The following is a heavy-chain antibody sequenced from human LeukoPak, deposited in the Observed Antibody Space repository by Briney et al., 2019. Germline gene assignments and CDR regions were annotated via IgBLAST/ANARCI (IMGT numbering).Heavy chain of an antibody. D-gene: IGHD4-17*01. Sequence: PGGSLRLSCAASGFTFSRYWMNWGRQAPGKGLVWVSRINSDGSTTRYADSVKGRFTISRENAKNTLYLQMNSLTVEETAVYYCARDHLSGDYDYWGQGTLVSVSS. J-gene: IGHJ4*02. CDR3: ARDHLSGDYDY. V-gene: IGHV3-74*01. CDR2: INSDGSTT. CDR1: GFTFSRYW.